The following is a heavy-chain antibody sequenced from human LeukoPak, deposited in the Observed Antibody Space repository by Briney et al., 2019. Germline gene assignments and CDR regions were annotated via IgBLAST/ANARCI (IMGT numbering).Heavy chain of an antibody. V-gene: IGHV4-59*01. CDR3: ARAPRAVAGSPLDY. CDR2: IYYSGST. Sequence: IYYSGSTNYNPSLKSRVTISVDTSKNQFSLKLSSVTAADTAVYYCARAPRAVAGSPLDYWGRGTLVTVSS. J-gene: IGHJ4*02. D-gene: IGHD6-19*01.